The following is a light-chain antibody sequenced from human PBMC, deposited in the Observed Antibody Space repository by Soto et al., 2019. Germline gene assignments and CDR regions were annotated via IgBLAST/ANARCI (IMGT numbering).Light chain of an antibody. CDR3: QQYNDWPLA. CDR2: GAF. CDR1: QSVSSN. Sequence: EIVLTQSPGTLSVSPGERVTLSCRASQSVSSNLAWYQQKPGQAPSLLIYGAFTRATGIPARFSGTGSGTEFTLTISSLQSEDFDLYYCQQYNDWPLALGQGTKVDIK. V-gene: IGKV3-15*01. J-gene: IGKJ1*01.